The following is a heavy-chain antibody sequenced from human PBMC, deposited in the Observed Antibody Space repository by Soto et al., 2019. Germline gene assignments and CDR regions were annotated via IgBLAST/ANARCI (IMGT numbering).Heavy chain of an antibody. CDR1: GYTFTSYD. D-gene: IGHD2-8*01. J-gene: IGHJ5*02. CDR2: MNPNSGNT. V-gene: IGHV1-8*01. CDR3: ARGTDCTNGVCYMDWFDP. Sequence: ASVKVSCKASGYTFTSYDINWVRQAIGQGLEWMGWMNPNSGNTGYAQKFQGRVTMTRNTSISTAYMELSSLRSEDTAVYYCARGTDCTNGVCYMDWFDPWGQGTLVTVSS.